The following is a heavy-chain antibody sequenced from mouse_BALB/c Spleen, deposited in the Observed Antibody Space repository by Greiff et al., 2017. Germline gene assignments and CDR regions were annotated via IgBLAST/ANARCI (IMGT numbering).Heavy chain of an antibody. Sequence: QVTLKESGPGILQPSQTLSLTCSFSGFSLSTSGMGVSWIRQPSGKGLEWLAHIYWDDDKRYNPSLKSRLTISKDTSRNQVFLKITSVDTADTATYYCARRAEGYNKGAMDYWGQGTSVTVSS. V-gene: IGHV8-12*01. CDR1: GFSLSTSGMG. CDR3: ARRAEGYNKGAMDY. J-gene: IGHJ4*01. D-gene: IGHD1-3*01. CDR2: IYWDDDK.